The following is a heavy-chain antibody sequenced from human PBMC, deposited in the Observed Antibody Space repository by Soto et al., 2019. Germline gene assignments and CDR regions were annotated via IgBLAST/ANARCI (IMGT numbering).Heavy chain of an antibody. V-gene: IGHV1-18*01. CDR3: ARAGFSTSWLGILATEVHGVEIDY. J-gene: IGHJ4*02. CDR2: ISAYNGKT. D-gene: IGHD6-13*01. CDR1: GYTFISYG. Sequence: QVQLVQSGAEVKKTGASVEVSCKASGYTFISYGISWVRQAPGQGLEWMGWISAYNGKTNYAQKCQGRVTMTTDTSTSTAYMELRSLRSDDTAVYYCARAGFSTSWLGILATEVHGVEIDYWGQGTLVTVSS.